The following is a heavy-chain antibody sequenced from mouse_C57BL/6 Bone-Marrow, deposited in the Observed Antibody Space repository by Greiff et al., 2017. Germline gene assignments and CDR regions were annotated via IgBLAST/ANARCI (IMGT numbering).Heavy chain of an antibody. D-gene: IGHD2-1*01. J-gene: IGHJ3*01. CDR1: GYTFTSYW. CDR2: IYPSDSET. Sequence: QVQLQQPGAELVRPGSSVKLSCKASGYTFTSYWMDWVKQRPGQGLEWIGNIYPSDSETHYNQKFKDKATLTVDKSSSTAYMQLSSLTSEDSAVYYCAGGGKKLPWFAYWGQGTLVTVSA. V-gene: IGHV1-61*01. CDR3: AGGGKKLPWFAY.